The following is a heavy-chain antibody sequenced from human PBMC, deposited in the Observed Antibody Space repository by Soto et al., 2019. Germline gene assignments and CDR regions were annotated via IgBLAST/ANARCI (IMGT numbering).Heavy chain of an antibody. J-gene: IGHJ4*02. CDR3: ATRAVHSSGFTDY. CDR2: IYYSGST. CDR1: GGSISHFY. D-gene: IGHD6-19*01. Sequence: PSETLSLTCTVSGGSISHFYWSWIRQSPGKGLEWIGNIYYSGSTYYNPSLKRRVTISVDTSKNQFSLKLSSVTAADTAVYYCATRAVHSSGFTDYWGQGTLVTVSS. V-gene: IGHV4-59*08.